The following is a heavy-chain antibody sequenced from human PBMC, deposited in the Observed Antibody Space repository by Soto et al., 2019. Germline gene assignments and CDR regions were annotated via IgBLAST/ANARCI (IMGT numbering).Heavy chain of an antibody. CDR2: MNTNSGNT. Sequence: QVQLVQSGAEVKKPGASVKVSCKASGYTFTSYDINWVRQATGQGLEWMGWMNTNSGNTGYAQKFQGRVTMTRNTSISTAYMELSSLRSEDTAVYYCYLNYYDSSGPYPGGGQGTLVTVSS. V-gene: IGHV1-8*01. J-gene: IGHJ4*02. CDR3: YLNYYDSSGPYPG. D-gene: IGHD3-22*01. CDR1: GYTFTSYD.